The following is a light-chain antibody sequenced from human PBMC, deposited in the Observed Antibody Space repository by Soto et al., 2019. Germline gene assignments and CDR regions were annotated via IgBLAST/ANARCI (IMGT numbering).Light chain of an antibody. Sequence: QSALTQPASVSGSPGQSITISCTGTSSDVGGYKYVSWYQQHPGKAPKLMIYEVSNRPSGVSNRFSGSESGNTASLTISGLQAEDEADYHCSSYTTSSTVVFGGGTKLTVL. CDR2: EVS. V-gene: IGLV2-14*01. CDR1: SSDVGGYKY. CDR3: SSYTTSSTVV. J-gene: IGLJ2*01.